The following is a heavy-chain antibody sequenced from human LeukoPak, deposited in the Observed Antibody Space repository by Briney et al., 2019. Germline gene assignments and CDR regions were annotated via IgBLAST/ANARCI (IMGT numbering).Heavy chain of an antibody. CDR3: ARGVGGDYPIYYYYYYMDV. CDR1: GGSISSGGYS. D-gene: IGHD4-17*01. J-gene: IGHJ6*03. V-gene: IGHV4-30-4*07. Sequence: PSQTLSLTCAVSGGSISSGGYSWSWIRQPPGKGLEWIGYIYYSGSTYYNPSLKSRVTISVDTSKNQFSLKLSSVTAADTAVYYCARGVGGDYPIYYYYYYMDVWGKGTTVTVSS. CDR2: IYYSGST.